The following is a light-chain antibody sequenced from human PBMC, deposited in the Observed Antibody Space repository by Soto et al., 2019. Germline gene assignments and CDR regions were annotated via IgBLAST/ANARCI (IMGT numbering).Light chain of an antibody. V-gene: IGKV3-20*01. CDR2: GAS. J-gene: IGKJ1*01. CDR3: QQYGSSPPE. Sequence: EIAVTHSPGTLSLSPGERATLSSRASQSVSSSYLAWYQQIPGQAPRLLLYGASSRATGIPDRFSGSGSVTDFTLTISRLETEDFAVYYCQQYGSSPPEFGHGTKVEIK. CDR1: QSVSSSY.